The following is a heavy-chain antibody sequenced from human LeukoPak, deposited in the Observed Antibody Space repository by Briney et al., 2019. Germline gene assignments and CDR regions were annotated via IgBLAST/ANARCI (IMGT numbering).Heavy chain of an antibody. V-gene: IGHV3-30*02. D-gene: IGHD2/OR15-2a*01. CDR1: GFTFSSYG. J-gene: IGHJ5*02. Sequence: PGGSLRLSCAASGFTFSSYGMHWVRQAPGEGLEWVAFIRYDGSNKYYADSVKGRFTISRDNSKNTLYLQMNSLRAEDTAVYYCAKEGPNINWLDPWGQGTLVTVSS. CDR3: AKEGPNINWLDP. CDR2: IRYDGSNK.